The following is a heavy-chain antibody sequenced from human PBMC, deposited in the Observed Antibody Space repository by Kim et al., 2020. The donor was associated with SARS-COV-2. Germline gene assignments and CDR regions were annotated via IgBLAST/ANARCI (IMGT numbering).Heavy chain of an antibody. CDR1: GGSISSGGYS. CDR3: AREQGIAAAGTGWFDP. J-gene: IGHJ5*02. Sequence: SETLSLTCAVSGGSISSGGYSWSWIRQPPGKGLEWIGYIYHSGSTYYNPSLKSRVTISVDRSKNQFSLKLSSVTAADTAVYYCAREQGIAAAGTGWFDPWGQGTLVTVSS. D-gene: IGHD6-13*01. CDR2: IYHSGST. V-gene: IGHV4-30-2*01.